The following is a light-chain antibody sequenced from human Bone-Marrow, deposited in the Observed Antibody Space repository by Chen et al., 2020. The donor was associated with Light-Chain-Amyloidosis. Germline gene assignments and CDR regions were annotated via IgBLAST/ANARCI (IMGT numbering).Light chain of an antibody. J-gene: IGLJ2*01. V-gene: IGLV3-25*03. CDR2: SYT. CDR3: QSADSSGTYEVI. Sequence: SYELTQPPSVSVSPGQTARITCSGDDLPTKYAYWYQQKPGQAPVLVIHSYTGRPSGISERFSGSSSGTTATLTISGVQAEDEADYHCQSADSSGTYEVIFGGGTKLTVL. CDR1: DLPTKY.